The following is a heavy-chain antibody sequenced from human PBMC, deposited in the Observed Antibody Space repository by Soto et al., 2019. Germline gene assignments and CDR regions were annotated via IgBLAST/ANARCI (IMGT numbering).Heavy chain of an antibody. CDR2: ISSSGSTI. V-gene: IGHV3-48*03. CDR1: VFTFSRYE. Sequence: SLRLSCSASVFTFSRYEMNWFRQAPGKGLEWVSYISSSGSTIYYADSVKGRFTISRDNAKNSLYLQMNSLRAEDTAVYYCATYPSYYYDSSGYYRSPFDYWGQGTLVTVSS. D-gene: IGHD3-22*01. CDR3: ATYPSYYYDSSGYYRSPFDY. J-gene: IGHJ4*02.